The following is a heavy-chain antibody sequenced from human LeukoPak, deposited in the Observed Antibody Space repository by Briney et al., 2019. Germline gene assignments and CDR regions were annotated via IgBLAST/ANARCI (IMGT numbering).Heavy chain of an antibody. CDR2: ISGSGGST. D-gene: IGHD2-2*01. J-gene: IGHJ4*02. Sequence: GGSLRLSCAASEFTFSSYAMSWVRQAPGKGLEWVSAISGSGGSTYYADSVKGRFTISRDNSKNTLYLQMNSLRAEDTAVYYCAKTPTVVPAAHDYWGQGTLVTVSS. CDR3: AKTPTVVPAAHDY. CDR1: EFTFSSYA. V-gene: IGHV3-23*01.